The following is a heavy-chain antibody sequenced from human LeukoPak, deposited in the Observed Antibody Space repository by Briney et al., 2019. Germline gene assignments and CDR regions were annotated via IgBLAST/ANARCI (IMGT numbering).Heavy chain of an antibody. V-gene: IGHV1-69*05. Sequence: SVKVSCKASGGTFSSYAISWVRQAPGQGLEWMGRIIPIFGTANYAQKFQGRVTITTNESTSTAYMELSSLRSEDTAVYYCARDRGVSGWRHRGFDYWGQGTLVTVSS. D-gene: IGHD6-19*01. CDR3: ARDRGVSGWRHRGFDY. CDR1: GGTFSSYA. CDR2: IIPIFGTA. J-gene: IGHJ4*02.